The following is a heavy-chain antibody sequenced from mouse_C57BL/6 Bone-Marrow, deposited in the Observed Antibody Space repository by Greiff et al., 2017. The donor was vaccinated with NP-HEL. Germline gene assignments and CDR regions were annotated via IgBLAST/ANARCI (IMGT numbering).Heavy chain of an antibody. D-gene: IGHD1-1*01. V-gene: IGHV2-2*01. CDR3: AKYYYGSSYGFAY. J-gene: IGHJ3*01. CDR1: GFSLTSYG. CDR2: IWSGGST. Sequence: QVQLQQSGPGLVQPSQSLSITCTVSGFSLTSYGVHWVRQSPGKGLEWLGVIWSGGSTDYNAAFISSLSISKDNYKSQVFFNMNSLQADDTTIYYCAKYYYGSSYGFAYWGQGTLVTVSA.